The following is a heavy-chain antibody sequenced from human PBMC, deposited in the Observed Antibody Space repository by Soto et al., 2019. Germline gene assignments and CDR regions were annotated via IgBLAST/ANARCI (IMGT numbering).Heavy chain of an antibody. CDR2: IGTAGDT. J-gene: IGHJ6*02. CDR1: GFTFSSYD. D-gene: IGHD6-13*01. Sequence: PGGSLRLSCAASGFTFSSYDMHWVRQATVKSLEWVSAIGTAGDTYYPGSVKGRVTISRENAKNSLYLQMNSLRAGDTAVYYCARGKLAAAGPHYYYGMDVWGQGTTVTLSS. V-gene: IGHV3-13*01. CDR3: ARGKLAAAGPHYYYGMDV.